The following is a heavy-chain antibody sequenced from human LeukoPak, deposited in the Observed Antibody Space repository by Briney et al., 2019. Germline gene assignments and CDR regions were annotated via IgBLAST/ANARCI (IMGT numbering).Heavy chain of an antibody. D-gene: IGHD2-15*01. CDR1: GFTFSSYA. CDR3: ARRGSYYYYMDV. CDR2: ISSNGAST. J-gene: IGHJ6*03. V-gene: IGHV3-64*01. Sequence: PGGSLRLSCAASGFTFSSYAMHWVRQAPGKGLEYVSAISSNGASTYYANSVKGRFTISRDNSKNTLYLQMGSLRAEDVAVYYCARRGSYYYYMDVWGKGTTVTVSS.